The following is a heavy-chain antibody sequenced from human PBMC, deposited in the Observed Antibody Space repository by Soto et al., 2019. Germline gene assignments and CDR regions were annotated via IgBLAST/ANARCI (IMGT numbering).Heavy chain of an antibody. D-gene: IGHD3-22*01. CDR2: MYHFGTP. V-gene: IGHV4-30-4*01. CDR1: GVSINSGDYY. Sequence: QVQLQESGPGLVKPSQTLSLTCTVSGVSINSGDYYWSWVRQSPGKGLEWIGYMYHFGTPYYNPSLKSRLTMSLDTSKHQFSLKLGSVIAADTAVYYCASLQYYYDGSGYYFDYWGQGTLVTVSS. CDR3: ASLQYYYDGSGYYFDY. J-gene: IGHJ4*02.